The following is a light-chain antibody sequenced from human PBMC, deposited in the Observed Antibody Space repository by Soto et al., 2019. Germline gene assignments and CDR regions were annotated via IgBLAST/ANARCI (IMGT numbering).Light chain of an antibody. CDR3: QKYQGT. Sequence: DIQMTQSPSSLSASVGDRVTITCRASQGISNYLAWYQQKPGKVPKLLIYAASTLQSGVPSRFSGSGSGTDLTLTISSLQPEDVATYYCQKYQGTFGQGTKVEIK. CDR2: AAS. J-gene: IGKJ1*01. V-gene: IGKV1-27*01. CDR1: QGISNY.